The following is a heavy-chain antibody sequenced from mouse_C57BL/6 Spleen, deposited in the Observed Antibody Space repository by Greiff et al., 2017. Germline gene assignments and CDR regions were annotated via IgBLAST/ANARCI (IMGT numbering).Heavy chain of an antibody. V-gene: IGHV1-64*01. D-gene: IGHD1-1*01. Sequence: QVQLQQSGAELVKPGASVKLSCKASGYTFTSYWMHWVKQRPGQGLEWIGMIHPNSGSTNYNEKFKSKATLTVDKSSSTAYMQLSSLTSEDSAVYYCARVPHYYGSSYEVYFDYWGQGTTLTVSS. CDR1: GYTFTSYW. J-gene: IGHJ2*01. CDR2: IHPNSGST. CDR3: ARVPHYYGSSYEVYFDY.